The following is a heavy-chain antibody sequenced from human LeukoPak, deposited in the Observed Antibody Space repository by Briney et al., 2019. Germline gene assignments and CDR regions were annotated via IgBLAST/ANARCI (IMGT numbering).Heavy chain of an antibody. CDR2: IIPIFGTA. CDR1: GGTFSSYA. D-gene: IGHD6-6*01. CDR3: ARRWAARSRFDP. Sequence: SVKVSCKASGGTFSSYAISWVRQAPGQGLEWMGGIIPIFGTANYAQKFQGRVTITTDESTSTAYMELSSLRSEDTAVYYCARRWAARSRFDPWGQGTPVTVSS. V-gene: IGHV1-69*05. J-gene: IGHJ5*02.